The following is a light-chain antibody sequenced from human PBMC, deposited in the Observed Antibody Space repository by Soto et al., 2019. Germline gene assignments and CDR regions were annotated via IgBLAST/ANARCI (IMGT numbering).Light chain of an antibody. CDR2: VNRDGSH. V-gene: IGLV4-69*01. Sequence: QTVVTQSPSASASLGASVKLTCTLSSGHSTYAIAWHQQQPEKGPRYLMKVNRDGSHSKGDGIPDRFSGSSSGAERYLTISSLQSEDEADYYCQTWGTGIPYVFGTGTKVTVL. J-gene: IGLJ1*01. CDR1: SGHSTYA. CDR3: QTWGTGIPYV.